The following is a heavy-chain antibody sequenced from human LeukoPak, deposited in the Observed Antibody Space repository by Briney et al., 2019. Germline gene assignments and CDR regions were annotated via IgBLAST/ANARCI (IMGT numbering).Heavy chain of an antibody. V-gene: IGHV3-23*01. D-gene: IGHD3-10*01. CDR2: ISGSGGST. J-gene: IGHJ4*02. CDR1: GFTFSSYA. Sequence: PGRSLRLSCAASGFTFSSYAMSWVRQAPGKGLEWVSAISGSGGSTYYADSVKGRFTISRDNSKNTLYLQMNSLRAEDTAVYYCAKDTHYGSGNFDYWGQGTLVTVSS. CDR3: AKDTHYGSGNFDY.